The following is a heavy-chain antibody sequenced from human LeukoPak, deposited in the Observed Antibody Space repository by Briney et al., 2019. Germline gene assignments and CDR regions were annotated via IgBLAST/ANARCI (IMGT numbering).Heavy chain of an antibody. CDR2: INPDGRDT. CDR3: TSWGDTTGENLQR. D-gene: IGHD2-2*01. Sequence: ETGGSLRLSCVVSGFTFNRCWMNWVRQAPGKGLEWVAHINPDGRDTYYVDSVKGRFTISRDNAQNSMYLQMNSLRVEDTAVYYWTSWGDTTGENLQRWGQGNPVTVSS. V-gene: IGHV3-7*01. J-gene: IGHJ1*01. CDR1: GFTFNRCW.